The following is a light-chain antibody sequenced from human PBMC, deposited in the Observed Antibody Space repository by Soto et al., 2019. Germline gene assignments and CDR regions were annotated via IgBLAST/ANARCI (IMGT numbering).Light chain of an antibody. CDR1: SSNIGSNF. Sequence: QPVLTQAPSASGTPGQTVTISCSGSSSNIGSNFVYWYQQLPGTAPKLLIYRNNQRPSGVPDRFSGSKSGTSASLAISGLRSEDEADYYCAAWDDSLSGVLFGGGTKLTVL. CDR3: AAWDDSLSGVL. J-gene: IGLJ2*01. V-gene: IGLV1-47*01. CDR2: RNN.